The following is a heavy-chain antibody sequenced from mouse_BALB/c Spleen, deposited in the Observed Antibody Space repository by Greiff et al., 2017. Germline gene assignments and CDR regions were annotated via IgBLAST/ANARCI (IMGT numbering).Heavy chain of an antibody. CDR1: GYSITSDYA. CDR2: ISYSGST. D-gene: IGHD1-1*01. Sequence: EVQLQQSGPGLVKPSQSLSLTCTVTGYSITSDYAWNWIRQFPGNKLEWMGYISYSGSTSYNPSLKSRISITRDTSKNQFFLQLNSVTTEDTATYYCARVYGSPYAMDYWGQGTSVTVSS. J-gene: IGHJ4*01. V-gene: IGHV3-2*02. CDR3: ARVYGSPYAMDY.